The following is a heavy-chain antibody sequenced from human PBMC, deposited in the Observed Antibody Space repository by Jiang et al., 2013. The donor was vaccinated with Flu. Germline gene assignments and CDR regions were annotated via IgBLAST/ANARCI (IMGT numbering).Heavy chain of an antibody. CDR1: GYTFTSYG. CDR3: ARPYYDFWSGYSPGVY. CDR2: ISAYNGNT. Sequence: GAEVKKPGASVEVSCKASGYTFTSYGISWVRQAPGQGLEWMGWISAYNGNTNYAQKLQGRVTMTTDTSTSTAYMELRSLRSDDTAVYYCARPYYDFWSGYSPGVYWGQGTLVTVSS. V-gene: IGHV1-18*01. D-gene: IGHD3-3*01. J-gene: IGHJ4*02.